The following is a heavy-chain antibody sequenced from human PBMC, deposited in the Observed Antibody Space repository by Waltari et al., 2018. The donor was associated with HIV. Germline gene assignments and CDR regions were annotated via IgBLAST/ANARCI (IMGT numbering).Heavy chain of an antibody. Sequence: QVQLVQSGAEVKKPGASVKVSCQASGYTFTSYDINWVRRATGQGREWMGWMNPNSGNTGYAQKFQGRVTMTRNTSISTAYMELSSLRSEDTAVYYCARGGSSGYYYYYGMDVWGQGTTVTVSS. J-gene: IGHJ6*02. V-gene: IGHV1-8*01. D-gene: IGHD3-22*01. CDR2: MNPNSGNT. CDR3: ARGGSSGYYYYYGMDV. CDR1: GYTFTSYD.